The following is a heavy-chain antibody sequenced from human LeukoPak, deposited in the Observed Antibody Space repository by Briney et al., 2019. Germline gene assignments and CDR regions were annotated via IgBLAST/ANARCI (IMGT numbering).Heavy chain of an antibody. CDR3: ARDGPYDFWSGYYYNWFDP. Sequence: SETLSLTCTVSGGSISSSSYYWGWIRQPPGKGLEWIGSIYYSGSTYYNPSLKSRVTISVDTSKNQFSLKLSSVTAADTAVYYCARDGPYDFWSGYYYNWFDPWGQGTLVTVSS. CDR1: GGSISSSSYY. J-gene: IGHJ5*02. CDR2: IYYSGST. V-gene: IGHV4-39*07. D-gene: IGHD3-3*01.